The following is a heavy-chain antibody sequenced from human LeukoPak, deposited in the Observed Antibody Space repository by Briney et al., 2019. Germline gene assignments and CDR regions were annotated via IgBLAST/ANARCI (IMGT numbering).Heavy chain of an antibody. Sequence: PGGSLRLSCEASGFTFSNYGMTWVRQAPGKGLEWVSAISGSGDGTYYADSVKGRFTISRDNSKNTLYLQMNSLRADDTAVYYCAKPISGSYFPYYYYMDVWGKGTTVTISS. CDR2: ISGSGDGT. CDR3: AKPISGSYFPYYYYMDV. D-gene: IGHD1-26*01. V-gene: IGHV3-23*01. CDR1: GFTFSNYG. J-gene: IGHJ6*03.